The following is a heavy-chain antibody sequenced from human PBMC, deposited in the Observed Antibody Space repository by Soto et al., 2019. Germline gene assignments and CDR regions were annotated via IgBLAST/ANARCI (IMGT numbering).Heavy chain of an antibody. CDR1: GASIDGRSS. J-gene: IGHJ4*02. D-gene: IGHD2-8*02. CDR3: ARGMTPTGAPAWCYFDS. Sequence: QVQLQESGPGLMKPSATLSLTCSVSGASIDGRSSWSWIRQLAGKGLEWIGRFSLSGTTNYSPSLRRRGTMSADGSKNQFSLRLTSVTAADTALYYCARGMTPTGAPAWCYFDSWGPGTLVTVSS. CDR2: FSLSGTT. V-gene: IGHV4-4*07.